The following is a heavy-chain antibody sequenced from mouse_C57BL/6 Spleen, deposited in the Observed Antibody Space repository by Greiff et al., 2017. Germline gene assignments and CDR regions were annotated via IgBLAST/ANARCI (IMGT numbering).Heavy chain of an antibody. V-gene: IGHV3-6*01. CDR2: ISYDGSN. D-gene: IGHD4-1*01. Sequence: ESGPGLVKPSQSLSLTCSVTGYSITSGYYWNWIRQFPGNKLEWMGYISYDGSNNYNPSLKNRISITRDTSKNQFFLKLNSVTTEDTATYYCARRGWDVEDYWGQGTTLTVSS. CDR3: ARRGWDVEDY. J-gene: IGHJ2*01. CDR1: GYSITSGYY.